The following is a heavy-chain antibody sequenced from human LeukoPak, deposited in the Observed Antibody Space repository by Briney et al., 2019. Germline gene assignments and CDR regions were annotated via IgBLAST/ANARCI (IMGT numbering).Heavy chain of an antibody. Sequence: GSLRLSCAASGFTFNTYEMRWVRQAPGKGLEWVSCVSSSGTTMYHADSVKGRFTISRDNAKNSLYLQMNSLRAEDAAVYYCARRYCSSASCLFDYWGQGTLVTVSS. J-gene: IGHJ4*02. CDR1: GFTFNTYE. V-gene: IGHV3-48*03. CDR3: ARRYCSSASCLFDY. CDR2: VSSSGTTM. D-gene: IGHD2-2*01.